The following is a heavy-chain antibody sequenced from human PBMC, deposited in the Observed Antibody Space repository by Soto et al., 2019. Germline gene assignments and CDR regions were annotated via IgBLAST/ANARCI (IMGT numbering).Heavy chain of an antibody. Sequence: QVQLVQSGAEVKKPGASVKVSCKASGYTFTSYAMHWVRQAPGQRLEWMGWINAGNGNTKYSQKFQGRVTITRDTSASTAYMELSSRRSEDTAVYYCAREQPDAQYYCYGMDVWGEGTTVTVS. CDR1: GYTFTSYA. CDR2: INAGNGNT. J-gene: IGHJ6*02. V-gene: IGHV1-3*01. CDR3: AREQPDAQYYCYGMDV. D-gene: IGHD5-18*01.